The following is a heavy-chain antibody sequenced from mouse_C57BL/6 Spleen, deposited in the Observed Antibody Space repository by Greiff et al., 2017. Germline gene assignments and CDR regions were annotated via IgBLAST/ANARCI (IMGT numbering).Heavy chain of an antibody. CDR2: IDPSDSYT. Sequence: QVQLQQPGAELVLPGASVKLSCKASGYTFTSYWMHWVKQRPGQGLEWIGEIDPSDSYTNYNQKFKGKSTLTVDKSSSETYMQLNSLTSEDSAVYYCARRGHYYYGSSWYFDVWGTGTTVTVSS. J-gene: IGHJ1*03. CDR3: ARRGHYYYGSSWYFDV. D-gene: IGHD1-1*01. CDR1: GYTFTSYW. V-gene: IGHV1-69*01.